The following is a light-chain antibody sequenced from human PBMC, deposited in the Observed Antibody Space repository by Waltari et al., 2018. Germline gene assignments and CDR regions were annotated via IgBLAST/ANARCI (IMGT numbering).Light chain of an antibody. V-gene: IGLV2-23*02. CDR2: EVS. CDR1: SGDIGTYNL. Sequence: QSALTQPASVSGSPGQSITISCTGTSGDIGTYNLVSWYQQYPGKAPKLMIYEVSKRPSGVSNRFSGSKSGNTASLTISGLQAEDEADYYCCSYAGGRSLWVFGGGTKLTVL. CDR3: CSYAGGRSLWV. J-gene: IGLJ3*02.